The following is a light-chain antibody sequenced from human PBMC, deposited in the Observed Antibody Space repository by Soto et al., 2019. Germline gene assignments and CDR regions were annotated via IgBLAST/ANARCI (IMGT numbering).Light chain of an antibody. J-gene: IGLJ1*01. V-gene: IGLV2-14*01. Sequence: QSALTQPASVSGSPGQSITISCTGTSSDVGGYNYVSWYQHHPGKAPKLLIYEVSYRPSGVSDRFSGSKSANTASLTISGLQDEEEADYYCSSYKSGSLRVFGTGTKVTV. CDR2: EVS. CDR1: SSDVGGYNY. CDR3: SSYKSGSLRV.